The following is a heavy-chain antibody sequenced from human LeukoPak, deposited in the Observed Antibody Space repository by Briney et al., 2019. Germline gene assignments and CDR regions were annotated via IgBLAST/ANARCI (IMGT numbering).Heavy chain of an antibody. CDR3: ARRAGAYSHPYDY. Sequence: GGSLRLSCAASGFTFSSYGMHWVRQAPGQGLEWMGIINPSGGSTSYAQKFQGRVTMTRDTSTSTVYMELSSLRAEDTAVYYCARRAGAYSHPYDYWGQGTLVTVSS. D-gene: IGHD4/OR15-4a*01. J-gene: IGHJ4*02. V-gene: IGHV1-46*01. CDR2: INPSGGST. CDR1: GFTFSSYG.